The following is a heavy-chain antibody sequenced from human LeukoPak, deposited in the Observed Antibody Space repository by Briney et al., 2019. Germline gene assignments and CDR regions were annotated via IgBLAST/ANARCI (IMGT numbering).Heavy chain of an antibody. CDR2: IYYSGST. CDR3: ARDPMVRGDHYGMDV. CDR1: GGSISSYY. V-gene: IGHV4-59*01. D-gene: IGHD3-10*01. Sequence: KPSETLSLTCTVSGGSISSYYWSWIRQPPGKGLEWIGYIYYSGSTNYNPSLKSRVTISVDTSKNQFSLKLSSVTAADTAVYYCARDPMVRGDHYGMDVWGRGTTVTVSS. J-gene: IGHJ6*02.